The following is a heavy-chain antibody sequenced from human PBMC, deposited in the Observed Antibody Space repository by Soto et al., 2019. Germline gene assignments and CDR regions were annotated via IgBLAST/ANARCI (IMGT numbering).Heavy chain of an antibody. D-gene: IGHD3-3*01. CDR3: ARDFGIFGWLDTDV. J-gene: IGHJ6*03. V-gene: IGHV3-48*01. CDR1: GFTFSSYS. CDR2: ISSSSSTI. Sequence: GGSLRLSCAASGFTFSSYSMNWVRQAPGKGLEWVSYISSSSSTIYYADSVKGRFTISRDNAKNSLYLQMNSLRAEDTAVYYCARDFGIFGWLDTDVWGKGTTVTVSS.